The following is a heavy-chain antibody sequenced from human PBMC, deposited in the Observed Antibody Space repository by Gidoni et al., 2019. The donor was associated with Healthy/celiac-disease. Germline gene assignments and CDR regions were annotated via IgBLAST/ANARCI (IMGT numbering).Heavy chain of an antibody. V-gene: IGHV3-48*01. D-gene: IGHD1-1*01. CDR1: GFTFRSYS. CDR2: ISSSSSTI. CDR3: ARDLEYTP. J-gene: IGHJ4*02. Sequence: EVRLVESGGGLVQPGGSLRLSCAASGFTFRSYSMNWVRQAPGKGMEWVSYISSSSSTIYYADSVKGRFTITRDNAKNSLYLQMNSLRAEDTAVYYCARDLEYTPGGQGTLVTVSS.